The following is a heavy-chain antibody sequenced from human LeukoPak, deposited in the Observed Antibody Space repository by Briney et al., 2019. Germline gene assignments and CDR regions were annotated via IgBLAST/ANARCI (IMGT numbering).Heavy chain of an antibody. CDR1: GGSISSSSYY. Sequence: PSDTLSLTCTVSGGSISSSSYYWGWIRQPPGKGLEWIGSIYYSGSTYYNPSLKSRVTISVDTSKNQFSLKLSSVTAADTAVYYCASRLTDIVVVPAAPVGWFDPWGQGTLVTVSS. J-gene: IGHJ5*02. CDR3: ASRLTDIVVVPAAPVGWFDP. CDR2: IYYSGST. D-gene: IGHD2-2*01. V-gene: IGHV4-39*01.